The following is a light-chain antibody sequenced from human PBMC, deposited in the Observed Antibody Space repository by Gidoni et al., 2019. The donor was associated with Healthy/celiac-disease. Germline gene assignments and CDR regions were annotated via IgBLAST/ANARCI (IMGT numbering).Light chain of an antibody. CDR1: QLCSSY. V-gene: IGKV3-11*01. J-gene: IGKJ4*01. CDR2: DAS. Sequence: EIVLTQSPATLSVSPGERATHPCRPSQLCSSYFTWYQQKPGQAPRLLIYDASNRTTGIPARFSCSGTGTDFTLTISSLEPEDFAVYFCQQRSNWPPRLTFGGGTKVEIK. CDR3: QQRSNWPPRLT.